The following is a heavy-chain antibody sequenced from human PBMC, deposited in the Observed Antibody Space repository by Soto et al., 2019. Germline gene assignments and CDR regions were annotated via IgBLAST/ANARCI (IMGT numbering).Heavy chain of an antibody. CDR2: IDAGTGNT. D-gene: IGHD3-22*01. CDR3: ARDDRAEIHS. Sequence: ASVYVPFKTSGYTFTRSPIHWVRQAPGQRLEWMGWIDAGTGNTKYSHKFQDRVTTTRDTSASTVYLELISLTSEDTAVYYCARDDRAEIHSWAQGTL. J-gene: IGHJ5*01. CDR1: GYTFTRSP. V-gene: IGHV1-3*01.